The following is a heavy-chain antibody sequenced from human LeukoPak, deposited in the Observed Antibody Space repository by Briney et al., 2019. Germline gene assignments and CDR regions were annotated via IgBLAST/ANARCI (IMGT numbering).Heavy chain of an antibody. CDR2: INSDGTNT. Sequence: GGSLRLSXATSGFPFSRYWMHWVRQAPGKGLVWVSRINSDGTNTGYADSVKGRFTISRDNAKNTLYLQMNSLRAEDTAVYYCARPAGDSSGYLDALDIWGQGTMVTVSS. CDR1: GFPFSRYW. J-gene: IGHJ3*02. D-gene: IGHD3-22*01. CDR3: ARPAGDSSGYLDALDI. V-gene: IGHV3-74*01.